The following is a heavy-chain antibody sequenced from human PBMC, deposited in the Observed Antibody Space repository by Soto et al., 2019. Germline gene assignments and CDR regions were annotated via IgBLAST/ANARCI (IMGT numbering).Heavy chain of an antibody. CDR1: GGSISTSNW. D-gene: IGHD3-22*01. CDR3: AGASATMNAAVTFDC. J-gene: IGHJ4*02. Sequence: QVQLQESGPGLVKPSGTLSLTCAVSGGSISTSNWWSWVRQPPGKGLEWIGEVYRTGSTNYNPSLESRLTIAVNQSMIESSITSTSVTAANTAVYHCAGASATMNAAVTFDCWGEGALGTVAS. CDR2: VYRTGST. V-gene: IGHV4-4*02.